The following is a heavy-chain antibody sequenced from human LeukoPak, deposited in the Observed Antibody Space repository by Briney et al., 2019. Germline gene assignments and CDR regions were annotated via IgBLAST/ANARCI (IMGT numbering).Heavy chain of an antibody. V-gene: IGHV1-18*01. J-gene: IGHJ4*02. CDR1: GYTFTSYG. Sequence: ASVKVSCKASGYTFTSYGISWVRQAPGQGLEWMGWISAYNGNTNYAQKLQGRVTKTTDTSTSTAYMELRSLRSDDTAVYYCAREDYYDSGGYLFDYWGQGTLVTVSS. CDR2: ISAYNGNT. CDR3: AREDYYDSGGYLFDY. D-gene: IGHD3-22*01.